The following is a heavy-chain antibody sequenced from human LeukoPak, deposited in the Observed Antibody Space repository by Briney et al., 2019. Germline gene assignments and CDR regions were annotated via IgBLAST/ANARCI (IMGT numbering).Heavy chain of an antibody. CDR3: ARAHYVWGSYRSVRFDY. D-gene: IGHD3-16*02. CDR2: IYHSGST. V-gene: IGHV4-4*02. CDR1: GGSISSSNW. Sequence: SSETLSLTCAVSGGSISSSNWWSWVRQPPGKGLEWIGEIYHSGSTNYNPSLKSRITISVDKSKNQFSLKLSSATAADTAVYYCARAHYVWGSYRSVRFDYWGQGTLVTVSS. J-gene: IGHJ4*02.